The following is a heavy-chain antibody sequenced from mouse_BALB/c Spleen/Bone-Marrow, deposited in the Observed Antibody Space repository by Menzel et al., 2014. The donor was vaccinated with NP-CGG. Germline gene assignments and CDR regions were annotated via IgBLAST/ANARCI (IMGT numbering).Heavy chain of an antibody. CDR1: GFSLSTSGMG. Sequence: QVTLKVCGPGILQPSQTLSLTCSFSGFSLSTSGMGVGWIRQPSGKGPEWLAHIWWNDVKRFNPALKSRLTISKDTSSSQVFLKIAGVDTADTATYSCARIYLYYFDYWGQGTTLTVPQ. V-gene: IGHV8-8*01. CDR3: ARIYLYYFDY. J-gene: IGHJ2*01. CDR2: IWWNDVK. D-gene: IGHD5-1*01.